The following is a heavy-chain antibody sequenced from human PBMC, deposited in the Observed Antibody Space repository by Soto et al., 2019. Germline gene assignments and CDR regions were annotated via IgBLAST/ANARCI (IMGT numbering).Heavy chain of an antibody. Sequence: EVQLLESGGGLVQPGGSLRLSCAASGFTFSSYAMSWVRQAPGKGLEWVSAISGSGGSTYYADSVKGRFTISRDNSKNTLYLQMNCLRAEDTAVYYCAKGRLAATSYFDYWGQGTLVTVSS. V-gene: IGHV3-23*01. CDR3: AKGRLAATSYFDY. CDR2: ISGSGGST. CDR1: GFTFSSYA. D-gene: IGHD2-15*01. J-gene: IGHJ4*02.